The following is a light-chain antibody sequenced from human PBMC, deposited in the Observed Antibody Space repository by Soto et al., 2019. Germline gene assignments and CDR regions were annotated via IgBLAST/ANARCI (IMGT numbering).Light chain of an antibody. Sequence: DIQMTQSPSSLSASVGDRVTIICQASQDITNSLNWYQQKPGKAPKLLIHDSSNLETGVPSRFSGSGSGTYFSFTISSLQTDDIATYFCQQFDSPPLTFGQGTRLEIK. CDR2: DSS. V-gene: IGKV1-33*01. J-gene: IGKJ5*01. CDR1: QDITNS. CDR3: QQFDSPPLT.